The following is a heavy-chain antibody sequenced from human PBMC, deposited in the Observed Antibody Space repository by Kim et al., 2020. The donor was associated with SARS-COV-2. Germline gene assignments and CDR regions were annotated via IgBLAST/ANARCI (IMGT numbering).Heavy chain of an antibody. CDR1: GYTFTSYD. J-gene: IGHJ4*02. CDR3: ARRGYSYGPSRGGNSDY. V-gene: IGHV1-8*01. Sequence: ASVKVSCKASGYTFTSYDINWVRQATGQGLEWMGWMNPNSGNTGYAQKFQGRVTMTRNTSISTAYMELSSLRSEDTAVYYCARRGYSYGPSRGGNSDYWGQGTLVTVSS. CDR2: MNPNSGNT. D-gene: IGHD5-18*01.